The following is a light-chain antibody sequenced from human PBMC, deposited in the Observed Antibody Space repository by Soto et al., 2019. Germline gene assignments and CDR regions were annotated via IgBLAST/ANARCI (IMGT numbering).Light chain of an antibody. CDR3: QQYNTWPLT. CDR1: QSVTSN. J-gene: IGKJ5*01. CDR2: GPS. Sequence: EIVMTQSPATLSVSPGERATLSCRASQSVTSNVAWYQQIPGQAPRLLIYGPSTRATGIPARFSGSGSGTEFTLTISSLQSEDFAVYYCQQYNTWPLTFGQGTRLEIK. V-gene: IGKV3-15*01.